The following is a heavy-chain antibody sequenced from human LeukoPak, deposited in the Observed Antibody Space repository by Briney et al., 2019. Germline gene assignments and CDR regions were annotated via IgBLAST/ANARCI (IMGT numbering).Heavy chain of an antibody. Sequence: GGSLRLSCAASGFTFSSYGMHWVRQAPGEGLEWVSTISGNGRGTYYADSVKGRFTISRDNSRNTMYVQMNNLRDEDTARYFCAKAIDTSGFSYERGADYWGQGTLVTVSS. CDR1: GFTFSSYG. CDR2: ISGNGRGT. CDR3: AKAIDTSGFSYERGADY. D-gene: IGHD3-22*01. V-gene: IGHV3-23*01. J-gene: IGHJ4*02.